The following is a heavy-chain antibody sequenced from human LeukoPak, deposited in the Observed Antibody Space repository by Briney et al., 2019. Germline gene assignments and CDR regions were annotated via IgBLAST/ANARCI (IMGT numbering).Heavy chain of an antibody. CDR3: AKDQAIVGNHFDY. J-gene: IGHJ4*02. D-gene: IGHD3-22*01. CDR1: GFTFSSYA. V-gene: IGHV3-23*01. CDR2: ISGSGGST. Sequence: GVSLRLSCAASGFTFSSYAMSWVRQAPGKGLEWVSGISGSGGSTNYADSVKGRFTISRDNSKNTLYLQMNSLRAEDTAVYYCAKDQAIVGNHFDYWGQGTLVTSSS.